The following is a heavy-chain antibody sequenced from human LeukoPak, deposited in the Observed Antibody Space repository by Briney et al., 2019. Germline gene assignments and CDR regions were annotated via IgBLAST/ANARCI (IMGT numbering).Heavy chain of an antibody. J-gene: IGHJ3*02. V-gene: IGHV3-23*01. Sequence: HPGGSLRLSCAASGFAFSSYAMSWVRQAPGKGLEWVSAISGGGFSTYYADSVRGRFIISRENSKNTLYVQMNSLRAEDTAVYYCAKRFCGGDCYEAFDIWGQGTMVTVSS. CDR2: ISGGGFST. CDR1: GFAFSSYA. D-gene: IGHD2-21*02. CDR3: AKRFCGGDCYEAFDI.